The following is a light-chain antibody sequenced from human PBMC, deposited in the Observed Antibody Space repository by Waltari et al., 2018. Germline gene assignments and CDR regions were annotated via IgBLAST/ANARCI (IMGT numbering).Light chain of an antibody. CDR3: HSRDASGVGGS. CDR2: GNN. CDR1: SLRSSY. Sequence: SSELTQDPTVSVAMGQTVRITCKGDSLRSSYARWYQQRPGQAPILVFSGNNNRPSGVPDRFSGSSSDNTAVLTITGAQAEDEASYYCHSRDASGVGGSFGGGTKLTVL. V-gene: IGLV3-19*01. J-gene: IGLJ2*01.